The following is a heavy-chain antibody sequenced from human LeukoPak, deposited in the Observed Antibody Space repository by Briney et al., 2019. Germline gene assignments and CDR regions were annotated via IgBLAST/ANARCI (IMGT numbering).Heavy chain of an antibody. CDR1: GFTFSSYA. V-gene: IGHV3-23*01. Sequence: QPGGSLRLSCAASGFTFSSYAMSWVRQAPGKGLEWDSAISGSGGSTYYADSVKGRFTISRDNSKNTLYLQMNSLRAEDTAVYYCAKVRELLSQSFDYWGQGTLVTVSS. CDR3: AKVRELLSQSFDY. CDR2: ISGSGGST. D-gene: IGHD1-26*01. J-gene: IGHJ4*02.